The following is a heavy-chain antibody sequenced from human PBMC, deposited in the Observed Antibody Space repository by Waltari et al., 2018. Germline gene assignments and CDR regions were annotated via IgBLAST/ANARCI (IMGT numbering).Heavy chain of an antibody. D-gene: IGHD3-16*01. J-gene: IGHJ4*02. CDR2: TFHTGSS. Sequence: QVQLQGSGPRLVKPSETLFLTCAMSGDSVNSDSWWTWVRQRPGETLEWIAETFHTGSSHYKPSLQRRVTILLDKAKNQFSLEMKYVTAADTAVYYCARGGEYVWKVWGQGALVIVSS. V-gene: IGHV4-4*02. CDR3: ARGGEYVWKV. CDR1: GDSVNSDSW.